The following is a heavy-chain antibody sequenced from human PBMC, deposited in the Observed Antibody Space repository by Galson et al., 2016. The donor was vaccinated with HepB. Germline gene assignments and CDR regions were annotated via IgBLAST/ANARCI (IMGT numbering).Heavy chain of an antibody. D-gene: IGHD2/OR15-2a*01. V-gene: IGHV3-7*03. J-gene: IGHJ4*02. Sequence: SLRLSCAVSGVSVSHYWMNWVRQAPGKGLEWVAIIKQDGSEKHYVDAVNGRFTISRDNAKYLVFLEMNSLRADDTAVYDCARGAVYVIDFWGQGTLVTVSS. CDR2: IKQDGSEK. CDR3: ARGAVYVIDF. CDR1: GVSVSHYW.